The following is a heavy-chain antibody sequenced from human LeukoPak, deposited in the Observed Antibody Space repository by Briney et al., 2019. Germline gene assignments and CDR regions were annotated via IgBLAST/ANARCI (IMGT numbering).Heavy chain of an antibody. D-gene: IGHD3-22*01. CDR1: GFTFSSYW. Sequence: GGSLRLSCAASGFTFSSYWMHWVRQAPGKGLVWVSRINSDGSSTSYADSVKGRFTISRDNAKNTLYLQMNSLRAEDTAVYYCARGGFDSSGYCPFDYWGQGTLVTVSS. CDR3: ARGGFDSSGYCPFDY. J-gene: IGHJ4*02. CDR2: INSDGSST. V-gene: IGHV3-74*01.